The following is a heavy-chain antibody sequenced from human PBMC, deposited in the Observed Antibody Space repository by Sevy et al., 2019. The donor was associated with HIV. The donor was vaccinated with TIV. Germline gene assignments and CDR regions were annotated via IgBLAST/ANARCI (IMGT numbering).Heavy chain of an antibody. CDR2: ISYDGSNK. CDR1: GFTFSSYG. CDR3: AKDRGLKRSSGWFHYYYYGMDV. J-gene: IGHJ6*02. V-gene: IGHV3-30*18. D-gene: IGHD6-19*01. Sequence: GGCLRLSCAASGFTFSSYGMHWVRQAPGKGLEWVAVISYDGSNKYYADSVKGRFTISRDNSKNTLYLQMNSLRAEDTAVYYCAKDRGLKRSSGWFHYYYYGMDVWGQGTTVTVSS.